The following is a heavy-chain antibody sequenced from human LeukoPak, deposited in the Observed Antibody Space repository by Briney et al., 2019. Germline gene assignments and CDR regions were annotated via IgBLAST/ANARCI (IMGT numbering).Heavy chain of an antibody. V-gene: IGHV4-61*02. J-gene: IGHJ6*03. D-gene: IGHD2-2*01. CDR3: ASGGVVPATYYYYYYMDV. CDR1: GGSISSGNYF. Sequence: SETLSLTCTVSGGSISSGNYFWSWIRQPAGKGLEWIGRIYTSGSTNYNPSLKSRVTISVDTSKNQFSLKLSSVTAADTAVYYCASGGVVPATYYYYYYMDVWGKGTTVTVSS. CDR2: IYTSGST.